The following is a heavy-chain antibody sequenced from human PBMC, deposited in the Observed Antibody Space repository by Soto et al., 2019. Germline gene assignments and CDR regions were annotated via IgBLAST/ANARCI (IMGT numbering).Heavy chain of an antibody. CDR1: GYTFTSYN. D-gene: IGHD5-12*01. V-gene: IGHV1-46*01. J-gene: IGHJ4*02. CDR2: IYARGGST. Sequence: QVQLVQSGAEVRKPGASVKVSCKASGYTFTSYNIHWVRQATGQGLEWMAIIYARGGSTTYAQNLQGRVTVTRDTSTSTVYMELSSLRSDDTATYFWFRGGFDDYEKEGRYWGQGTLVTVSS. CDR3: FRGGFDDYEKEGRY.